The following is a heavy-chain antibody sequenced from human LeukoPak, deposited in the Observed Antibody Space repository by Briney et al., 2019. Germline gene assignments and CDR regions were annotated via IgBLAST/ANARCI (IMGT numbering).Heavy chain of an antibody. CDR3: AREVPYCSSTSCYPALDY. V-gene: IGHV4-59*11. D-gene: IGHD2-2*01. CDR2: IYYSGST. Sequence: TASETLSLTCTVSGGSISSHYWSWIRQPPGKGLEWIGYIYYSGSTNYNPSLKSRVTISVDTSKNQFSLKLSSVTAADTAVYYCAREVPYCSSTSCYPALDYWGQGTLVTVSS. CDR1: GGSISSHY. J-gene: IGHJ4*02.